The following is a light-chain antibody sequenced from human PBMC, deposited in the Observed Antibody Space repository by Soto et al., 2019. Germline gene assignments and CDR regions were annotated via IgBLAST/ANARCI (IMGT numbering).Light chain of an antibody. V-gene: IGLV2-8*01. Sequence: QSALTQPPSASGSPGQSVTISCTGTSRDLGDYDYVSWYQQHPGKAPKLMIYEVNKRPSGVPDRFSGSKSGNTASLTVTGLQAEDEADYYCSSYAGSNNLIFGGGTKLTVL. CDR1: SRDLGDYDY. CDR3: SSYAGSNNLI. J-gene: IGLJ2*01. CDR2: EVN.